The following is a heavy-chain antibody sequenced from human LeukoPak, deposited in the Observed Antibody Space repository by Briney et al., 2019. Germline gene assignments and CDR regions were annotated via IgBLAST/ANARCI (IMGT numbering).Heavy chain of an antibody. CDR1: GFPVSSNY. CDR2: IYSGGST. V-gene: IGHV3-53*01. Sequence: GGSLRLSCAASGFPVSSNYMSWVRQAPGKGLEWVSVIYSGGSTYYADSVKGRFTISRDNSKNTLYLQMNSLRAEDTAVYYCARGWVEGYYYYGMDVWGQGTTVTVSS. CDR3: ARGWVEGYYYYGMDV. J-gene: IGHJ6*02. D-gene: IGHD3-16*01.